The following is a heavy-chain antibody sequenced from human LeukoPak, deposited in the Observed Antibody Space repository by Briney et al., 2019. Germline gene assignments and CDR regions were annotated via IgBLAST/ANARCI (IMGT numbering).Heavy chain of an antibody. CDR2: ISGSGGNT. Sequence: GGSLRLSCAASGFTFSSYAMSWVRQAPGKGLEWVSAISGSGGNTYYADSVKGRFTISRDNSENTLYLQMNRLRAEDTAVYYCAKARGAYSFGDIDFWGQGTLVTVSS. V-gene: IGHV3-23*01. D-gene: IGHD5-18*01. CDR3: AKARGAYSFGDIDF. CDR1: GFTFSSYA. J-gene: IGHJ4*02.